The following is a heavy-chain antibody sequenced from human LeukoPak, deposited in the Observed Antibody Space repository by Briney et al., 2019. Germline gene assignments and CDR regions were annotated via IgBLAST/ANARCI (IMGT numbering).Heavy chain of an antibody. D-gene: IGHD2-15*01. J-gene: IGHJ4*02. CDR3: ARATYCNGGSCYTGVFDY. CDR1: GGSISSSSYY. CDR2: IYYSGST. V-gene: IGHV4-39*01. Sequence: PSETLCLTCTVSGGSISSSSYYWGWIRQPPGNGLEWIGTIYYSGSTYYNPSLKSRVTISVDTSKNQFSLKLSSVTAADTAVYYCARATYCNGGSCYTGVFDYWGQGTLVTVSS.